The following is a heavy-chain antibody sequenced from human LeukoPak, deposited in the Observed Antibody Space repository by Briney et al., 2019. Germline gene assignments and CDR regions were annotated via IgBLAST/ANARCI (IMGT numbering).Heavy chain of an antibody. CDR1: GFTFSSYA. Sequence: GGSLRLSCAASGFTFSSYAMSWVRQAPGKGLKWVTAISGSGTTYYADSVKGRFTISRDNAKNTLYLQMNSLRAEDTAVYYRAYQLLPDWGQGTLVTVSS. CDR3: AYQLLPD. J-gene: IGHJ4*02. V-gene: IGHV3-23*01. D-gene: IGHD2-2*01. CDR2: ISGSGTT.